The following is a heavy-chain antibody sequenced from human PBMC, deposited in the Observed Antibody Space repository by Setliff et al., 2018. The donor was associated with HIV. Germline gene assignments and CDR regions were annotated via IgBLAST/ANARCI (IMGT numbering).Heavy chain of an antibody. D-gene: IGHD3-10*01. CDR3: ARGLRGVVKGRYYYMDV. CDR2: INPTSGNT. J-gene: IGHJ6*03. V-gene: IGHV1-46*01. CDR1: GYTFPSFY. Sequence: ASVKVSCKASGYTFPSFYVHWVRQAPGQGLEWMGIINPTSGNTTYAQNFQGRVTLTRDTSTSTVYMELSRLKSDDTAVYYCARGLRGVVKGRYYYMDVWGKGTTVTVSS.